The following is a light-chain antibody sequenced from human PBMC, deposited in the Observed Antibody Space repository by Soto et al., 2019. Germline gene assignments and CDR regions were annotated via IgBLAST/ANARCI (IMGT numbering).Light chain of an antibody. J-gene: IGLJ1*01. CDR1: SSNIGSNT. V-gene: IGLV1-44*01. CDR3: AAWDDSLSGYV. Sequence: VLTQPPSASGAPGQRVTISCSGGSSNIGSNTVNWYQQLPGTAPKVLIYTNNQRPSGVPDRFSGSKSGTSASLAISGLQSEDEADYYCAAWDDSLSGYVFGTGTKVTVL. CDR2: TNN.